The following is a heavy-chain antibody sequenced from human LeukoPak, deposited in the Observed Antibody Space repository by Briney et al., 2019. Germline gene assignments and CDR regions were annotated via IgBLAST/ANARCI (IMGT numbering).Heavy chain of an antibody. CDR1: GFTISSNY. J-gene: IGHJ4*02. V-gene: IGHV3-21*04. Sequence: GGSLRLSCAASGFTISSNYMTWVRQAPGKGLEWVSSISSSSSYIYYADSVKGRFTISRDNAKNSLYLQMNSLRVEDTAVYYCVEGIFDYWGQGTLVTVSS. CDR3: VEGIFDY. CDR2: ISSSSSYI. D-gene: IGHD3-10*01.